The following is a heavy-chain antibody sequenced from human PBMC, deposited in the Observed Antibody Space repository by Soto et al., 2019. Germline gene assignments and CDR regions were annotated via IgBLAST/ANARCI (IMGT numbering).Heavy chain of an antibody. CDR3: ARGPSPLAY. CDR2: TYYRSKWYS. D-gene: IGHD6-6*01. J-gene: IGHJ4*02. CDR1: GDSVSSNSAA. Sequence: SQTLSLTCAISGDSVSSNSAAWNWIRQSPSRGLEWLGRTYYRSKWYSYYAASVRGRITINADTSKNQFSLHLNSVTPQDTAVYYCARGPSPLAYWGRGTLVTVPQ. V-gene: IGHV6-1*01.